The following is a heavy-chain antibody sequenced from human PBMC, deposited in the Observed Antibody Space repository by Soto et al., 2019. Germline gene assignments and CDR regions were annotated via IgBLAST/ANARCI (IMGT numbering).Heavy chain of an antibody. J-gene: IGHJ6*02. CDR2: ISGSGGST. CDR1: GFTFSYYA. CDR3: AKAQSYGGYYYGMDV. V-gene: IGHV3-23*01. D-gene: IGHD3-10*01. Sequence: EVQLLESGGGLVQPGGSLRLSCVASGFTFSYYAMNWVRQAPGKGLEWVSVISGSGGSTYYADSVKGRFTISRDNSKNTLYLQMNSLRAEDTAIYYCAKAQSYGGYYYGMDVWGQGTTVTVSS.